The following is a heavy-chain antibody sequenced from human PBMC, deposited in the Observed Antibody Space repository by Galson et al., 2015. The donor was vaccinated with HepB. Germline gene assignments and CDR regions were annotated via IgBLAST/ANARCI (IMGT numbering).Heavy chain of an antibody. Sequence: TLSLTCTVSGGSISSYYWSWIRQPPGKGLEWIGYIYYSGSTYYNPSLKSRVTISVDTSKNQFSLKLNSVTAADTAVYYCARAMVRGGTLLDYWGQGTLVTVSS. CDR1: GGSISSYY. J-gene: IGHJ4*02. CDR2: IYYSGST. V-gene: IGHV4-59*01. D-gene: IGHD3-10*01. CDR3: ARAMVRGGTLLDY.